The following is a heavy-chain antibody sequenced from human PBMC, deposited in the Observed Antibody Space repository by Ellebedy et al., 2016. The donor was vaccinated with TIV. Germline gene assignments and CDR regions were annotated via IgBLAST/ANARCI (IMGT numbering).Heavy chain of an antibody. Sequence: AASVKVSCKASGGTFSSYAISWVRQAPGQGLEWMGWINPNSGGTNYAQKFQGRVTMTRDTSISTAYMELSRLRSDDTAVYYCARDRDTVTTAGNFDYWGQGTLVTVSS. D-gene: IGHD4-17*01. V-gene: IGHV1-2*02. CDR2: INPNSGGT. CDR1: GGTFSSYA. CDR3: ARDRDTVTTAGNFDY. J-gene: IGHJ4*02.